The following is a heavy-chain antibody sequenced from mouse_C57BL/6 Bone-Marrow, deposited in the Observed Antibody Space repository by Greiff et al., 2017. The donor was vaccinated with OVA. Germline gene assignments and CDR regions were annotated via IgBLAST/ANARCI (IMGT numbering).Heavy chain of an antibody. CDR3: ARRGYYGSRGYAMDY. D-gene: IGHD1-1*01. V-gene: IGHV1-69*01. Sequence: VQLQQPGAELVMPGASVKLSCKASGYTFTSYWMHWVKQRPGQGLEWIGEIDPSDSYTNYNQKFRGKSTLTVDKSSSTAYMQLSSLTSEDSAVYYCARRGYYGSRGYAMDYWGQGTSVTVSS. CDR2: IDPSDSYT. CDR1: GYTFTSYW. J-gene: IGHJ4*01.